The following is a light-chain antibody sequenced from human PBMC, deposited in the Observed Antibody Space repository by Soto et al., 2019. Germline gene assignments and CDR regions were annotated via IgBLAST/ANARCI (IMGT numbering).Light chain of an antibody. V-gene: IGKV3-20*01. J-gene: IGKJ1*01. CDR2: GAS. Sequence: EIVLTQSPGTLSLSPWERATLSCRASRSVSSSYLAWYQQKPGQAPRLLLSGASSRPTGIPDRFSGSGSGPDFTLTISRLEPEDFAVYYCQQYGSSPWTFGQGTKVDIK. CDR3: QQYGSSPWT. CDR1: RSVSSSY.